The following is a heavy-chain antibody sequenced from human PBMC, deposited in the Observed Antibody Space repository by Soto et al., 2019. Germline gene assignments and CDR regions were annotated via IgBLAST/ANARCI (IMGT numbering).Heavy chain of an antibody. V-gene: IGHV1-18*01. J-gene: IGHJ5*02. CDR2: ISAYTDNP. D-gene: IGHD2-2*01. Sequence: QVQLVQSGGEVKKPGASVKVSCKASGYTFTNYGVTWVRQAPGQGLEWMGWISAYTDNPNYAQKFQGRVIMTIDTSTTTAYMDLRSLTSDDTAVYYCARVIPGAEAWFGPWGQGTLVTVSS. CDR3: ARVIPGAEAWFGP. CDR1: GYTFTNYG.